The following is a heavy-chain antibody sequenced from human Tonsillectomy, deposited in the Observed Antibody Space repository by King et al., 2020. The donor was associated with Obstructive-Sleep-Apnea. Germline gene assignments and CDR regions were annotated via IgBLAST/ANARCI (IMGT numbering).Heavy chain of an antibody. J-gene: IGHJ4*02. CDR3: ARKLRYFDWLSKGYFDY. Sequence: QMQLQESGPGLVKPSETLSLTCTVSSGSISGSSYYWDWIRQPPGKGLEWIGSIYYSGSTYYNPSLKSRLTMPVDTSKNQFSLKLSSVTAADTAGYYCARKLRYFDWLSKGYFDYWGQGTLVTVSS. D-gene: IGHD3-9*01. V-gene: IGHV4-39*07. CDR1: SGSISGSSYY. CDR2: IYYSGST.